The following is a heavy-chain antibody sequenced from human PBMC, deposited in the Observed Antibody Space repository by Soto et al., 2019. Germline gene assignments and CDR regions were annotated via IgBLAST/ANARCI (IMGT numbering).Heavy chain of an antibody. V-gene: IGHV4-39*01. D-gene: IGHD6-6*01. J-gene: IGHJ4*02. CDR1: GGSISSSSYY. CDR2: IYYSGST. CDR3: ASGKYSSSSI. Sequence: SETLSLTCTVSGGSISSSSYYWGWIRQPPGKGLEWIGSIYYSGSTYYNPSLKSRVTISVDTSKNQFSLKLSSVTAADTAVYYCASGKYSSSSIWGQGTLVTVSS.